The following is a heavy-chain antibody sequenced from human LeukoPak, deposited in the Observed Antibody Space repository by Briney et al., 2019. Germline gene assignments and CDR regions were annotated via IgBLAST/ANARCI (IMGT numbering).Heavy chain of an antibody. CDR3: AGYDSSGYDFDY. J-gene: IGHJ4*02. D-gene: IGHD3-22*01. V-gene: IGHV3-30*04. Sequence: GGSLRLSCAASGFTFTTYAMHWVRQAPGKGLEWVAVISYDGRQKYYADSVTGRFTISRDNSKNTLYLQMNSLRTEDTAVYYCAGYDSSGYDFDYWGQGTLVTVSS. CDR2: ISYDGRQK. CDR1: GFTFTTYA.